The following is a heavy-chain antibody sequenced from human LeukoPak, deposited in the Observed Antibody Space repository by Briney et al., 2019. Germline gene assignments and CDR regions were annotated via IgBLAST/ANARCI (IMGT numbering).Heavy chain of an antibody. J-gene: IGHJ4*02. Sequence: SETLSLTCTVSGGSITGYFWSWIRQPPGKGLDWIGFIYASGSTNYNPSLNSRVTISVDTSKNQFSLKLHSVTAADTAIYYCAREADMARPFDYWGQGTLVTVSS. CDR3: AREADMARPFDY. V-gene: IGHV4-59*01. CDR2: IYASGST. D-gene: IGHD5-24*01. CDR1: GGSITGYF.